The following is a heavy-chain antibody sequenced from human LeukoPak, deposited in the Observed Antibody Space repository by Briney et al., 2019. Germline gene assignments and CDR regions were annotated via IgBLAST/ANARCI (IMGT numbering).Heavy chain of an antibody. CDR2: ISYDGSNK. V-gene: IGHV3-30*18. CDR1: GFTFSSYG. CDR3: AKAHSIAAAGVGY. D-gene: IGHD6-13*01. Sequence: GRSLRLSCAASGFTFSSYGMHWVRQAPGKGLKWVAVISYDGSNKYYADSVKGRFTISRDNSKNTLYLQMNSLRAEDTAVYYCAKAHSIAAAGVGYWGQRTLVTVSS. J-gene: IGHJ4*02.